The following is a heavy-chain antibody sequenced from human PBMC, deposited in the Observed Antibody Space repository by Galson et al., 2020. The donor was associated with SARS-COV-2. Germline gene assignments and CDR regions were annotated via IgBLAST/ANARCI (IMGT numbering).Heavy chain of an antibody. Sequence: VKGRFTISRDNSKNTLYLQMNSLRAEDKAVYYCAEELSPYYGMDVWGQGTTVTVSS. V-gene: IGHV3-30*03. CDR3: AEELSPYYGMDV. J-gene: IGHJ6*02. D-gene: IGHD3-16*02.